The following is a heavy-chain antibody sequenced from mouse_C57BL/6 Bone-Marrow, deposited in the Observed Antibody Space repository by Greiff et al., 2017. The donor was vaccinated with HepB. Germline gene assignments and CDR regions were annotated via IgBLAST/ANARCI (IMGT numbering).Heavy chain of an antibody. CDR2: ISDGGSYT. CDR3: AGGVVYAVDY. Sequence: EVMLVESGGGLVKPGGSLKLSCAASGFTFSSYAMSWVRQIPEKRLEWVATISDGGSYTYYPDNVKGRFTISRDNTKNNLYLQMSHLKSEDTAMYYCAGGVVYAVDYWGRGTSVTVSS. D-gene: IGHD1-1*02. CDR1: GFTFSSYA. J-gene: IGHJ4*01. V-gene: IGHV5-4*03.